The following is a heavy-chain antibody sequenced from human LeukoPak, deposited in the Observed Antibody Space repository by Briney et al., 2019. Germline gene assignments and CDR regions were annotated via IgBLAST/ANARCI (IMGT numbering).Heavy chain of an antibody. V-gene: IGHV4-38-2*02. Sequence: SETLSLTCTVSGYSISSGYYWGWIRQPPGKGLEWIGSIYHSGSTYYNPSLKSRVTISVDTSKNQFSLKLSSVTAADTAVYYCAALYYDYVWGSYRRDYWGQGTLVTVSS. CDR2: IYHSGST. CDR1: GYSISSGYY. CDR3: AALYYDYVWGSYRRDY. J-gene: IGHJ4*02. D-gene: IGHD3-16*02.